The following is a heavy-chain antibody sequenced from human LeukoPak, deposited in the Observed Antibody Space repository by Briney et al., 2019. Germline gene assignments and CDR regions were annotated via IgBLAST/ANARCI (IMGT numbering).Heavy chain of an antibody. CDR2: ISSSGSTI. D-gene: IGHD3-16*01. V-gene: IGHV3-48*03. CDR3: ARDHYDSYYMDV. J-gene: IGHJ6*03. CDR1: GFTFSSYE. Sequence: GGSLRLSCAASGFTFSSYEMNWLRQAPGKGPEWVSYISSSGSTIYYADSVKGRFTISRDNPKNSLYLQMNSLRAEDTTVYYCARDHYDSYYMDVWGKGTTVTVSS.